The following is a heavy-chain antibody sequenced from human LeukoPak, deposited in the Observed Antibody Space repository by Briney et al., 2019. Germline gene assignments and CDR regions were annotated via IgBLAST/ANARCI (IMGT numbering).Heavy chain of an antibody. V-gene: IGHV4-38-2*02. Sequence: SETLSLTCTVSRYSTSSGYYWGWIRQSPGKGLQWIGSIYHSGSTYYNSSLKSRVTISVDTSKNQFSLKLSSVTAADTAVYYCARHEYYDSRGSHYYSYYYMDVWGKGTAVTVSS. CDR3: ARHEYYDSRGSHYYSYYYMDV. CDR2: IYHSGST. J-gene: IGHJ6*03. CDR1: RYSTSSGYY. D-gene: IGHD3-22*01.